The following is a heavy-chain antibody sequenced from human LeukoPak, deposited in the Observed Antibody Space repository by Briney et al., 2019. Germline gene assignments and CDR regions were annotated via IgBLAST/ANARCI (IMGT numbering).Heavy chain of an antibody. CDR1: GGSFSGYY. D-gene: IGHD3-10*01. Sequence: SETLSLTCAVYGGSFSGYYWGWVRQPPGKALEWIGNIFYSGSTYYSPSLKSRVTISLDTSRNQFSLKLNSVTAADTAVYYCAKSNGYGLIDIWGQGTMVTVSS. CDR2: IFYSGST. CDR3: AKSNGYGLIDI. V-gene: IGHV4-34*12. J-gene: IGHJ3*02.